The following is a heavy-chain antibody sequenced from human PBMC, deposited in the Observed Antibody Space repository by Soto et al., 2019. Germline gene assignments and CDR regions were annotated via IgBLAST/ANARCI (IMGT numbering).Heavy chain of an antibody. J-gene: IGHJ5*02. Sequence: ASVKVSCKASGYTFTSYGISWVRQAPGQGLEWMGWISAYNGNTNYAQKLQGRVTMTTDTSTSTAYMELSSLRSEDTAVYYCARGSYYDSSGYYHSLFDPWGQGTLVPVSS. CDR1: GYTFTSYG. CDR2: ISAYNGNT. CDR3: ARGSYYDSSGYYHSLFDP. D-gene: IGHD3-22*01. V-gene: IGHV1-18*01.